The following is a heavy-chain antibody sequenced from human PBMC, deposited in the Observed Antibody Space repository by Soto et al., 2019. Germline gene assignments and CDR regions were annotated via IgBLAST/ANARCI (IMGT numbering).Heavy chain of an antibody. Sequence: TLSLTCTVSGGSISDGYYWSWIRHHPGKGPGWIGSISYSGSTSYNPSLKSRLTISVERSKSQFSLNLSSVTAGDTAVYYCARRDRSGYSYWLDTWGQGTLVPGAS. V-gene: IGHV4-31*03. CDR2: ISYSGST. D-gene: IGHD3-22*01. CDR3: ARRDRSGYSYWLDT. CDR1: GGSISDGYY. J-gene: IGHJ5*02.